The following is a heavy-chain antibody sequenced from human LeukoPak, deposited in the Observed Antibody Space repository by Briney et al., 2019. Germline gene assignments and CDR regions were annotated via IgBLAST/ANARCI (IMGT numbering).Heavy chain of an antibody. J-gene: IGHJ4*02. Sequence: SETLSLTFSVSGDSVTSGTYYWTWIRQHPGKGLEWVGCIYDSGTTYYNPSLKSRVAISVDSSKNHFSLKLNSVTAADTAVYYCERGLGISGRFDYWGQGTRVTVPP. CDR1: GDSVTSGTYY. CDR2: IYDSGTT. D-gene: IGHD2-15*01. V-gene: IGHV4-31*03. CDR3: ERGLGISGRFDY.